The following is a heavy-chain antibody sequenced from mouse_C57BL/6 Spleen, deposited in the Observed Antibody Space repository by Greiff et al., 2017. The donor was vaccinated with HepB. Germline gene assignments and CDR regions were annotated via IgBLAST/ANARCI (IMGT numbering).Heavy chain of an antibody. CDR2: ISSGSSTI. CDR3: ARGPRYYNAMDY. CDR1: GFTFSDYG. D-gene: IGHD2-12*01. V-gene: IGHV5-17*01. Sequence: EVKLVESGGGLVKPGGSLKLSCAASGFTFSDYGMHWVRQAPEKGLEWVAYISSGSSTIYYADTVKGRFTISRDTAKNTLFLQMTSLRSEDTAMYYCARGPRYYNAMDYWGQGTSVTVSS. J-gene: IGHJ4*01.